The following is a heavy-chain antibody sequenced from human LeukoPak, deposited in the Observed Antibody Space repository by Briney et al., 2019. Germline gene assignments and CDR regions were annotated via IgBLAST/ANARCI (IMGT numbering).Heavy chain of an antibody. CDR1: GYTFTSYG. CDR3: ARVRDFSRSPFDWFDP. J-gene: IGHJ5*02. V-gene: IGHV1-2*02. CDR2: INPDSGGT. D-gene: IGHD6-6*01. Sequence: GASVKVSCKASGYTFTSYGISWVRQAPGQGLEWLGWINPDSGGTDSPQKFQGRVTMTRDASISTAYMELNNLTSDDTAVYYCARVRDFSRSPFDWFDPWGQGTLVTVSS.